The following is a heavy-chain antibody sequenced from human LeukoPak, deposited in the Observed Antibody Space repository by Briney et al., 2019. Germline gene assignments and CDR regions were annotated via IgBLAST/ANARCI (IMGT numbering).Heavy chain of an antibody. CDR3: AKDWGYDSNAFDI. J-gene: IGHJ3*02. CDR2: ISWDGGST. D-gene: IGHD3-22*01. CDR1: GFTFDDYT. V-gene: IGHV3-43*01. Sequence: PGGSLRLSCAASGFTFDDYTMHWVRQAPGKGLECVSLISWDGGSTYYADSVKGRFTISRDNSKNSLYLQMNSLRTEDTALYYCAKDWGYDSNAFDIWGQGTMVTVSS.